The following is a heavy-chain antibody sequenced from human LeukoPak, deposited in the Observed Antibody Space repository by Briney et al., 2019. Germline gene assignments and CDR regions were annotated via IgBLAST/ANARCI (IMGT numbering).Heavy chain of an antibody. CDR1: GFTFSSYA. Sequence: GRSLRLSCAASGFTFSSYAMHWVRQAPGKGLEWVAVISYDGSNKYYADSVKGRFTISRDNSKNTLYLQMNSLRAEDTAVYYCARVGGVGILTGYELDPWGQGTLVTVCS. V-gene: IGHV3-30*04. CDR3: ARVGGVGILTGYELDP. CDR2: ISYDGSNK. D-gene: IGHD3-9*01. J-gene: IGHJ5*02.